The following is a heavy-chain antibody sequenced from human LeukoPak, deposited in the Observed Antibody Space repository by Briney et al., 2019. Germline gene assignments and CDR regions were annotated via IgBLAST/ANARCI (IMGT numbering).Heavy chain of an antibody. CDR1: GFTFGHYW. CDR3: ARGDGYYFGS. Sequence: GGSLRLSCAASGFTFGHYWMNWVRLAPGKGLGWVANIREDGSDDTYVDSVKGRFTISRDNAKNSLFLQMNNLRAEDTAVYYCARGDGYYFGSWGQGTLVTVSS. J-gene: IGHJ4*02. V-gene: IGHV3-7*03. CDR2: IREDGSDD.